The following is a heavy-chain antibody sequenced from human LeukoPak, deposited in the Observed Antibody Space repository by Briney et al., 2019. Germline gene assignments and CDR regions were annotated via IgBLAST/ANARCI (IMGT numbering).Heavy chain of an antibody. CDR3: ARSLIRIAAASTGGY. V-gene: IGHV4-59*01. CDR1: GGSINSYY. Sequence: PSETLSLTCTVSGGSINSYYWSWIRQPPGKGLEWIGYIYYSGNTYYNPAFKSRVTISVDTSKNQFSLKLSSVTAADTAVYYCARSLIRIAAASTGGYWGQGTLVTVSS. CDR2: IYYSGNT. J-gene: IGHJ4*02. D-gene: IGHD6-13*01.